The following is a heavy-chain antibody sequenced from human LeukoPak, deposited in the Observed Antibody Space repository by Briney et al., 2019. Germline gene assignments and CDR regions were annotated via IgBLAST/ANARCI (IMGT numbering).Heavy chain of an antibody. CDR2: VNHSGTT. Sequence: SETLSLTCAVYDGLFSGYYWSWIRQPPGMGLEWIGEVNHSGTTNYNPSLKSRVTISVDTSKSQFSLKLTSVTAADTAVYYCAGVPDCSTTSCYTLGWLDPWGQGTLVTVSS. CDR1: DGLFSGYY. D-gene: IGHD2-2*02. CDR3: AGVPDCSTTSCYTLGWLDP. V-gene: IGHV4-34*01. J-gene: IGHJ5*02.